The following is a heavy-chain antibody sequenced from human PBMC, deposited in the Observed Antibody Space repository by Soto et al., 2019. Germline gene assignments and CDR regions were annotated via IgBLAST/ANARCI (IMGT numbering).Heavy chain of an antibody. D-gene: IGHD6-6*01. Sequence: QVQLVQSGAEVKKPGSSVKVSCKTSGGTFSSYAISWVRQAPGQGLEVKGEIIPIFGTANYAQKFQGRVTITADESTSTAYMELSSLRSEDTAVYYFASDSLAARLNPLPFDYWGQGTLVTVSS. V-gene: IGHV1-69*01. J-gene: IGHJ4*02. CDR1: GGTFSSYA. CDR3: ASDSLAARLNPLPFDY. CDR2: IIPIFGTA.